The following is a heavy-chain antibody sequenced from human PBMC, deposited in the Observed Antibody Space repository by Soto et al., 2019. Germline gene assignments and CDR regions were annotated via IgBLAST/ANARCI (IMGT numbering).Heavy chain of an antibody. CDR1: GDSISSINNY. J-gene: IGHJ5*02. Sequence: SETLSLTCTVSGDSISSINNYWSWIRQPPGEGLEWIGFISYSGTTSYSPSLKSRVAISLDTSKNEFSLSLNFVTAADTAVYYCARGRGYSYGLDPWGQGSLVTVSS. CDR2: ISYSGTT. V-gene: IGHV4-30-4*01. D-gene: IGHD5-18*01. CDR3: ARGRGYSYGLDP.